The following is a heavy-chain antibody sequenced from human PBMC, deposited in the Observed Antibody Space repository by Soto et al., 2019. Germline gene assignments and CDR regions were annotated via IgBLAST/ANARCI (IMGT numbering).Heavy chain of an antibody. V-gene: IGHV4-31*03. CDR1: GGSISSGGYY. CDR2: IYYIGST. D-gene: IGHD2-15*01. CDR3: ARVWSGNSPYFDY. Sequence: KPSETLSLTCTVSGGSISSGGYYWSWIRQHPGRGLEWIGHIYYIGSTYYNPSLKSRVTISVDTSKNQFSLKLSSVTAADTAVYYCARVWSGNSPYFDYWGQGTLVTVSS. J-gene: IGHJ4*02.